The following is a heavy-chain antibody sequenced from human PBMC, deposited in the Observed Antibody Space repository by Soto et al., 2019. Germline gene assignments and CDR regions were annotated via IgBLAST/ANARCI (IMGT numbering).Heavy chain of an antibody. CDR1: GYTFTSYD. CDR3: ARVTTGKKTSIQLGTGYYYGMDV. V-gene: IGHV1-8*01. J-gene: IGHJ6*02. CDR2: MNPNSGNT. D-gene: IGHD5-18*01. Sequence: ASVKVSCKASGYTFTSYDINWVRQATGQGLEWMGWMNPNSGNTGYAQKFQGRVTMTRNTSISTAYMELSSLRSEDTAVYYCARVTTGKKTSIQLGTGYYYGMDVWGQGTTVTVSS.